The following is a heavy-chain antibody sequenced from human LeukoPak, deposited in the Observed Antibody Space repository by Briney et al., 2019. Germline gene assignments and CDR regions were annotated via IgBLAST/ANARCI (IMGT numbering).Heavy chain of an antibody. D-gene: IGHD5-18*01. V-gene: IGHV3-74*01. CDR3: ARGGGYSYGSFDY. CDR1: GIIFSNYW. Sequence: PGGSLRLSCAASGIIFSNYWMHWVRQAPGKGLVGVSRINRDGSSTSYADSVKGRFTISRDNAKNTLYLQMNSLRAEDTAVYYCARGGGYSYGSFDYWGQGTLVTVSS. CDR2: INRDGSST. J-gene: IGHJ4*02.